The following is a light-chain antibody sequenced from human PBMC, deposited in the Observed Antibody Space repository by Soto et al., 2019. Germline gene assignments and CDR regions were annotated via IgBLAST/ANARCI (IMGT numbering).Light chain of an antibody. CDR1: QSVNSAY. V-gene: IGKV3-20*01. CDR2: GAS. Sequence: EIVLTQSPDTLSLSPGERATLSCRASQSVNSAYLAWYQQKPGQAPRLLIYGASSRATGIPDRFSGSGSGTDFTLTISRLEPEDFAVYYCQQYGSSPRTFGQGTKVDI. CDR3: QQYGSSPRT. J-gene: IGKJ1*01.